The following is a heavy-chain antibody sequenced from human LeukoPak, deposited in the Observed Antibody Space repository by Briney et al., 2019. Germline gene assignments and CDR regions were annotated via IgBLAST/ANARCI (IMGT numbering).Heavy chain of an antibody. J-gene: IGHJ3*02. D-gene: IGHD3-22*01. CDR1: GGSISSGDYY. Sequence: SQTLSLTCTVSGGSISSGDYYWSWIRQPPGKGLEWIGYIYYSGSTYYNPSLKSRVNISVDTSKNQFSLKLSSVTAADTAVYYCARLQTYYYDSSGMEGAFDIWGQGSMVTVSS. V-gene: IGHV4-30-4*08. CDR3: ARLQTYYYDSSGMEGAFDI. CDR2: IYYSGST.